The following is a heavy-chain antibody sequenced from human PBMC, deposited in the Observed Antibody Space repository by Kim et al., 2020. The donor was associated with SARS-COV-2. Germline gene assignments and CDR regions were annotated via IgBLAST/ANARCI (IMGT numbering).Heavy chain of an antibody. CDR3: AKQDSMIVSTGAFDI. D-gene: IGHD3-22*01. V-gene: IGHV3-9*01. Sequence: GGSLRLSCAASGFTFDDYAMHWVRQAPGKGLEWVSGISWNSGSIGYADSVKGRFTISRDNAKNSLYLQMNSLRAEDTALYYCAKQDSMIVSTGAFDIWGQGTMVTVSS. J-gene: IGHJ3*02. CDR2: ISWNSGSI. CDR1: GFTFDDYA.